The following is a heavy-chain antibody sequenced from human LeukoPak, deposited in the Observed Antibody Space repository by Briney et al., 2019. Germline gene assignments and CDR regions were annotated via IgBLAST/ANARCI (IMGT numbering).Heavy chain of an antibody. J-gene: IGHJ6*03. V-gene: IGHV3-30*02. Sequence: GGSLRLSCAASGFTFSSYGMHWVRQAPGKGLEWVALIRYDGSNKYYTDSVKGRFTISRDTSKNTLYLQMNSLRAEDTAVYYCAKGGRGGGNSAYYYYYMDVWGKGTTVTVSS. D-gene: IGHD4-23*01. CDR1: GFTFSSYG. CDR2: IRYDGSNK. CDR3: AKGGRGGGNSAYYYYYMDV.